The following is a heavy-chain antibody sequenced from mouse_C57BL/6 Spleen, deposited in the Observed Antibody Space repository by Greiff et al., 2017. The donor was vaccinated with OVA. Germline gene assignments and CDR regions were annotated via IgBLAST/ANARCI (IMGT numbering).Heavy chain of an antibody. Sequence: QVQLQQPGTELVKPGASVKLSCKASGYTFTSYWMHWVKQRPGQGLEWIGNINPSNGGTNYNEKFKSKATLTVDKSSSTAYMQLSSLTSEDSAVYYCAKGYYGSSYEVDAMDYWGQGTSVTVSS. V-gene: IGHV1-53*01. J-gene: IGHJ4*01. CDR3: AKGYYGSSYEVDAMDY. CDR2: INPSNGGT. CDR1: GYTFTSYW. D-gene: IGHD1-1*01.